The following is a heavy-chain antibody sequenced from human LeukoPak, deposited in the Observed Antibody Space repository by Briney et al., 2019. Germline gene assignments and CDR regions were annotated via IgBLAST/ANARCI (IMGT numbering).Heavy chain of an antibody. J-gene: IGHJ2*01. Sequence: ASVKVSCKASGYTFINFAINWGRQAPGQRPEWMGWINAGNGNIKYSQKFQGRVTITMDTSASTAYMELRSLRSDDTAVYYCARQREAYYDSSGYNPTYWYFDLWGRGTLVTVSS. CDR1: GYTFINFA. D-gene: IGHD3-22*01. V-gene: IGHV1-3*01. CDR2: INAGNGNI. CDR3: ARQREAYYDSSGYNPTYWYFDL.